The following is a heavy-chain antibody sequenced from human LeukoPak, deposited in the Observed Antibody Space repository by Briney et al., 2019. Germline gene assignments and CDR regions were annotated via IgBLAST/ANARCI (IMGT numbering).Heavy chain of an antibody. CDR2: LSYDGSNK. J-gene: IGHJ4*02. D-gene: IGHD6-19*01. CDR3: AREGGSLYTSGWTRWDYFDY. Sequence: GGSLRLSCAASGFTFSSYAMHWVRQAPGNGLEWVALLSYDGSNKHYADSVKGRFTTSRDNSKNTLYVQMNSLRAEDTAVYYCAREGGSLYTSGWTRWDYFDYWGQGTLVTVSS. CDR1: GFTFSSYA. V-gene: IGHV3-30*04.